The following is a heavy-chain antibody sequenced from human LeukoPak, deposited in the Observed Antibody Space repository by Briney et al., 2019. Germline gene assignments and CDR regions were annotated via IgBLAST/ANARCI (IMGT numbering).Heavy chain of an antibody. Sequence: KPSETLSLTCTVSGGSISSSSYYWGWIRQPPGKGLEWIGSIYYSGSTYYNPSLKSRVTISVDTSKNQFSLKLSSVTAADTAVYYCARSQLQIAVDAPEPYYFDYWGQGTLVTVSS. V-gene: IGHV4-39*01. J-gene: IGHJ4*02. CDR3: ARSQLQIAVDAPEPYYFDY. CDR2: IYYSGST. CDR1: GGSISSSSYY. D-gene: IGHD6-19*01.